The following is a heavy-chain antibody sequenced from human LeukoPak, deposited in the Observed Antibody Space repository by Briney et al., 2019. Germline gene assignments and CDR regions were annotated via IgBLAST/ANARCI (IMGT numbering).Heavy chain of an antibody. CDR1: GFTGRSHC. V-gene: IGHV3-7*01. CDR3: ARLKGDRTICDC. J-gene: IGHJ4*02. Sequence: GGSRRLSCARSGFTGRSHCMSWVRQTPGRGDERVASIKQEGGGKYYVDSVKGRFTVSRDNAQNSLYLQMNSVRGEDTGVYYCARLKGDRTICDCWGKGNPVTVSS. D-gene: IGHD4/OR15-4a*01. CDR2: IKQEGGGK.